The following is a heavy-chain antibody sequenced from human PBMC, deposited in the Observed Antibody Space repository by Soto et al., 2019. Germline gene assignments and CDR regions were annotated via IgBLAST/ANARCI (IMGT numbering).Heavy chain of an antibody. CDR3: AKEDNDFRFGP. D-gene: IGHD3-3*01. CDR1: GFTFSSYA. CDR2: ISYDGSNK. Sequence: GGSLRLPWAASGFTFSSYAMDWVRQAPGKGLEWVAVISYDGSNKYYADSVKGRFTISRDNSKNTLYLQMDSLRAEDTAVYYCAKEDNDFRFGPWGQGTLVTVSS. J-gene: IGHJ5*02. V-gene: IGHV3-30*18.